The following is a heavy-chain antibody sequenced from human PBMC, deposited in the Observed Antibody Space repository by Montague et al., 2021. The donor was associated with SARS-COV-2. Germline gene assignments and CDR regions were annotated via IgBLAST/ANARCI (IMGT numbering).Heavy chain of an antibody. Sequence: SETLSLTCNVSGDSISGSRHFWNWIRQHPGKGPEWIGYIYHTGTTHYRPSLKSRATLSVDISQNQFSLKLNSMTAADTAIYYCARGVSYGSGFLSEWGPGTLVIVSS. V-gene: IGHV4-31*03. CDR3: ARGVSYGSGFLSE. CDR2: IYHTGTT. CDR1: GDSISGSRHF. J-gene: IGHJ4*02. D-gene: IGHD3-10*01.